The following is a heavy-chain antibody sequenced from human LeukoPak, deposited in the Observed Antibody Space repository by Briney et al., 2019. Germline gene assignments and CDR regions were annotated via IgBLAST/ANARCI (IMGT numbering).Heavy chain of an antibody. CDR3: ARSLQGNDYHFDY. CDR1: GGSISSYY. CDR2: IYYSGST. V-gene: IGHV4-59*06. J-gene: IGHJ4*02. D-gene: IGHD1-1*01. Sequence: SETLSLTCTVSGGSISSYYWGWIRQHPGKGLEWIGYIYYSGSTYYNPSFKSRVTISVDTSKNQFSLKLSSVTAADTAVYYCARSLQGNDYHFDYWGQGTLVTVSS.